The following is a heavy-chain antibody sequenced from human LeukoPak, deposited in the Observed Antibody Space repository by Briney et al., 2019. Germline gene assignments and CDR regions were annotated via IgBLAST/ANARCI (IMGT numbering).Heavy chain of an antibody. J-gene: IGHJ6*02. D-gene: IGHD6-19*01. CDR3: ARGRYSSGWYAGKGAYYYYGMDV. Sequence: SETLSLTCSVSGGSISSYYWSWIRQPPGKGLEWIGYIYYSGSTNYNPSLKSRVTISVDTSKNQFSLKLSSVTAADTAVYYCARGRYSSGWYAGKGAYYYYGMDVWGQGTTVTVSS. CDR1: GGSISSYY. CDR2: IYYSGST. V-gene: IGHV4-59*01.